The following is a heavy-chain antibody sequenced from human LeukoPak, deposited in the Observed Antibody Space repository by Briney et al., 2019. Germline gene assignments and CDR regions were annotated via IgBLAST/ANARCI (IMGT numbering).Heavy chain of an antibody. CDR3: AIVRITMVRGVTDPYSPSYYFDY. CDR1: GYTLTELS. D-gene: IGHD3-10*01. J-gene: IGHJ4*02. CDR2: FDPEDGET. V-gene: IGHV1-24*01. Sequence: ASVKVSCKVPGYTLTELSMHWVRQAPGKGLEWMGGFDPEDGETIYAQKFQGRVTMTEDTSTDTAYMELSSLRSEDTAVYYCAIVRITMVRGVTDPYSPSYYFDYWGQGTLVTVSS.